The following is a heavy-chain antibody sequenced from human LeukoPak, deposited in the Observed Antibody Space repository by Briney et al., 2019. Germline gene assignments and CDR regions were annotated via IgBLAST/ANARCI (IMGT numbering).Heavy chain of an antibody. D-gene: IGHD5-18*01. CDR3: ARSTAMQT. J-gene: IGHJ5*02. Sequence: ASVKVSCKASGYTFTSYGLSWVRQAPGQGLEWMGWINPNSGGTNYAQKFQGRVTMTRDTSISTAYMELSSLRSEDTAVYYCARSTAMQTWGQGTLVTVSS. CDR1: GYTFTSYG. V-gene: IGHV1-2*02. CDR2: INPNSGGT.